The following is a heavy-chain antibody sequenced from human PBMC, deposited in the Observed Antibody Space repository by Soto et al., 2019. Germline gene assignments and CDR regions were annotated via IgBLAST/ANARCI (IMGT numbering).Heavy chain of an antibody. J-gene: IGHJ4*02. D-gene: IGHD1-1*01. CDR1: GYTFTSYG. Sequence: ASVKVSCKASGYTFTSYGISWVRQAPGQGLEWMGWISAYNSNKNYAQKHQGRVNMTTATSTSTAYKELRSMRTDTTAVYYWASNWNDFDYWGQGTLVTVSS. V-gene: IGHV1-18*01. CDR2: ISAYNSNK. CDR3: ASNWNDFDY.